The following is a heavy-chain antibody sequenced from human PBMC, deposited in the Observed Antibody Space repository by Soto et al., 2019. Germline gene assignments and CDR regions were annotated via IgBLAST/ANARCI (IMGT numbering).Heavy chain of an antibody. CDR2: IVPIVDTA. CDR1: GGTFSSYA. J-gene: IGHJ4*02. V-gene: IGHV1-69*13. Sequence: SVKVSCKTSGGTFSSYAISWVRQAPGQGLEWMGGIVPIVDTATYAQKFQGRVTITADESTSTAYMELSRLRSDDTAVYYCATPQDYDGCLDSWGQGTLVTVSS. CDR3: ATPQDYDGCLDS. D-gene: IGHD3-22*01.